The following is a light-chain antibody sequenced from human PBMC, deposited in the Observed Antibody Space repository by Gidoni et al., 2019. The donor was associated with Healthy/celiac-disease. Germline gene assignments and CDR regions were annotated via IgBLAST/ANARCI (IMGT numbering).Light chain of an antibody. V-gene: IGLV1-40*01. CDR2: GNS. CDR3: QSYDSSLSGYV. CDR1: SSNIGAGYD. J-gene: IGLJ1*01. Sequence: QSVLTQPPSVSGAPGQRVTLPCTGSSSNIGAGYDVHWYQQLPGTAPKLLIYGNSNRPSGVPDRFSGSKSGTSVSLAITGLQAEDEADYYCQSYDSSLSGYVFGTGTKVTVL.